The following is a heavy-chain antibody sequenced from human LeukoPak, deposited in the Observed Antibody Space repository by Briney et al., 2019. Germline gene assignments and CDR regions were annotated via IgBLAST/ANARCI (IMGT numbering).Heavy chain of an antibody. Sequence: QLGGSLRLSCAASGFTFSSYAMSWVRQAPGKGLEWVSAISGSGGSTYYADSVKGRFTISRDNSKNTLYLQMNSLRAEDTAVYYCVSLCGMTTVTSSSPLDYWGQGTLVTVSS. CDR3: VSLCGMTTVTSSSPLDY. J-gene: IGHJ4*02. CDR1: GFTFSSYA. CDR2: ISGSGGST. D-gene: IGHD4-11*01. V-gene: IGHV3-23*01.